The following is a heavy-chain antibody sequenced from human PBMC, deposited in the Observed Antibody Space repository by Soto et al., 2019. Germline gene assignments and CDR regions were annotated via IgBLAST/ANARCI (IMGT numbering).Heavy chain of an antibody. D-gene: IGHD3-9*01. J-gene: IGHJ5*02. Sequence: QVQLQQWGAGLLKPSETLSLSCVVYGGSVSGYYWSWIRQPPGKGLEWIGEINRRGSTNCNPSLKSRITMSMDASNNRFSLNLNSVTAADMAVYYCAKRGRYFDWARPVGYWFDPWGQGTLVTVSS. CDR2: INRRGST. CDR1: GGSVSGYY. V-gene: IGHV4-34*01. CDR3: AKRGRYFDWARPVGYWFDP.